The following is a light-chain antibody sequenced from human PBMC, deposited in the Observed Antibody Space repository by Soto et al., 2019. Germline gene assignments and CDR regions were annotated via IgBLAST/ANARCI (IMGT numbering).Light chain of an antibody. J-gene: IGKJ2*01. V-gene: IGKV3-15*01. Sequence: EIVMMQSPATLSVSPGERATLSCRASQSVSRSLAWYQQKPGQTPRLLIYGASTRATGIPARFSGSGSGAEFNLTINSLQSEDFAVYYCQQYNNWPPGYTFGQGTKLEIK. CDR1: QSVSRS. CDR3: QQYNNWPPGYT. CDR2: GAS.